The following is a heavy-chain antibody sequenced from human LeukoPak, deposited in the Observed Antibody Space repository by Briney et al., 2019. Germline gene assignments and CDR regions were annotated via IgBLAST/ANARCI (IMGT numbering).Heavy chain of an antibody. D-gene: IGHD3-10*01. V-gene: IGHV3-30*18. Sequence: GGSLRLSCAASGFTFSRYGMHWVRQAPGKGLEWVAVISYDGSNKSYVDSVKGRFTISRDNSKKTLYLQMNRLRAEDTAGYHCAKDWGTTPLWYGDYYGMDVWGQETTVSVSS. CDR3: AKDWGTTPLWYGDYYGMDV. J-gene: IGHJ6*02. CDR1: GFTFSRYG. CDR2: ISYDGSNK.